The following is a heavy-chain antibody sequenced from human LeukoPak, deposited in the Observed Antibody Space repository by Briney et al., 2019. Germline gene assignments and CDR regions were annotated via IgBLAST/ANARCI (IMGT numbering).Heavy chain of an antibody. CDR3: ARDARYYFDY. J-gene: IGHJ4*02. Sequence: GRSLRLSCAASGFTFSSYAMHWVRQAPGKGLEWVAVISYDGSNKYYADSVKGRFTISRDNSKNTLYLQMNSLRAEDTAVYYCARDARYYFDYWGQETLVTVSS. CDR1: GFTFSSYA. CDR2: ISYDGSNK. V-gene: IGHV3-30*04.